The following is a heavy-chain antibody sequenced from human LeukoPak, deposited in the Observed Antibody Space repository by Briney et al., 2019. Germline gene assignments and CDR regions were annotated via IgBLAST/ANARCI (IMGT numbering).Heavy chain of an antibody. V-gene: IGHV4-59*01. CDR2: IYYSGST. Sequence: PSETLSLTCTVSGGSISSYYWSWIRQPPGKGLEWIGYIYYSGSTNYNPSLKSRVTISVDTSKNQFSLKLSSVTAADTAVYYCARDKNDFWSGYRFDYGMDVWGQGTTVTVSS. J-gene: IGHJ6*02. D-gene: IGHD3-3*01. CDR1: GGSISSYY. CDR3: ARDKNDFWSGYRFDYGMDV.